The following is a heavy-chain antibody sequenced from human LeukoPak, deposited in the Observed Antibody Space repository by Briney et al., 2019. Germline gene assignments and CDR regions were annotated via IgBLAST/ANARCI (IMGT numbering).Heavy chain of an antibody. CDR1: GGSISSYY. Sequence: SETLSLTCTVSGGSISSYYWSWIRQPPGKGLEWIGYIYYSGSTNYNPSLKSRVTISVDMSKNQFSLKLSSVTAADTAVFYCARNRITIFGVVTSNWFDPWGQGTLVTVSS. J-gene: IGHJ5*02. D-gene: IGHD3-3*01. V-gene: IGHV4-59*01. CDR2: IYYSGST. CDR3: ARNRITIFGVVTSNWFDP.